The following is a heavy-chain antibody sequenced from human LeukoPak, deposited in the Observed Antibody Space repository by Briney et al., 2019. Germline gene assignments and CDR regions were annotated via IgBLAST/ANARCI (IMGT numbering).Heavy chain of an antibody. CDR2: INHSGST. V-gene: IGHV4-34*01. J-gene: IGHJ6*02. CDR3: ARGRRGFGYGMDV. D-gene: IGHD3-10*01. CDR1: GGSFSGYY. Sequence: SETLSLTCAVYGGSFSGYYWSWIRRPPGKGLEWIGEINHSGSTNYNPSLKSRVTISVDTSQNQFSLRLNSVTAADTAVFYCARGRRGFGYGMDVWGQGTTVTVSS.